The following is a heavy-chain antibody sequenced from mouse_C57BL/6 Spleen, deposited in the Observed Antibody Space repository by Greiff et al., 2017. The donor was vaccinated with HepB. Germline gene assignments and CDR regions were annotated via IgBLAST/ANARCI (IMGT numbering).Heavy chain of an antibody. V-gene: IGHV1-85*01. CDR2: IYPRDGST. Sequence: VQLQQSGPELVKPGASVKLSCKASGYTFTSYDINWVKQRPGQGLAWIGWIYPRDGSTKYNEKFKGKATLTVDTSSSTAYMELHSLTSEDSAVYFCASEGFGYGPPFAYWGQGTLVTVSA. CDR3: ASEGFGYGPPFAY. J-gene: IGHJ3*01. D-gene: IGHD1-2*01. CDR1: GYTFTSYD.